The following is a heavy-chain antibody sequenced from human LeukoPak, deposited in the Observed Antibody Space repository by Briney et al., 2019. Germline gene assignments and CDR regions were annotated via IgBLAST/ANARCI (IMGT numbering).Heavy chain of an antibody. CDR1: GGSFSGYY. D-gene: IGHD3-10*01. CDR2: INHSGST. J-gene: IGHJ4*02. V-gene: IGHV4-34*01. CDR3: ARKNGYYYGSGAPFDY. Sequence: SETLSLTCAVYGGSFSGYYWSWIRQPPGKGLEWIGEINHSGSTNYNPSLKSRVTISVDTSKNQFSLKLSSVTAADTAVYYCARKNGYYYGSGAPFDYWGQGTLVTVSP.